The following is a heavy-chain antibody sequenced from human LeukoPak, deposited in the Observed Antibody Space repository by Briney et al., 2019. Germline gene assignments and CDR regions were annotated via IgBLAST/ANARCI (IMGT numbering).Heavy chain of an antibody. CDR3: AKVTDCGGDCHDAFDI. Sequence: PGGSLRLSCAASGFTFSSYGMHWVRQAPGKGLGWVAFIRNDGSNKYYADSVKGRFTISRDNSTNTLYLQMNSLRAEDTAVYYCAKVTDCGGDCHDAFDIWGQGTMVTVSS. CDR1: GFTFSSYG. CDR2: IRNDGSNK. J-gene: IGHJ3*02. V-gene: IGHV3-30*02. D-gene: IGHD2-21*01.